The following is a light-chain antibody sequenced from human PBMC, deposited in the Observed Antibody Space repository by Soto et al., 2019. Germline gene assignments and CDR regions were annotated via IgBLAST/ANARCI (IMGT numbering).Light chain of an antibody. CDR3: QQRRRWLT. CDR2: DAS. J-gene: IGKJ4*01. Sequence: ETVLTQSPATLSLSPGERATLSCRANQSVSSYLAWYQQKPGQAPRLLIYDASNRATGIPARFSGSGSGTDFTLTISRLEPEDFEVYYCQQRRRWLTFGGGTKVDIK. CDR1: QSVSSY. V-gene: IGKV3-11*01.